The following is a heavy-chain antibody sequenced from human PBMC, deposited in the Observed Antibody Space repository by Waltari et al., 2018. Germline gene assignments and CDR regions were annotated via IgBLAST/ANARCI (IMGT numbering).Heavy chain of an antibody. CDR1: GFPIGNYA. D-gene: IGHD1-26*01. CDR2: LIHIGGDT. J-gene: IGHJ3*01. CDR3: VNQDRTGVYTSISGWGGAFHV. V-gene: IGHV3-23*04. Sequence: EVQLVESGGGLVQTGGSLRLSCTASGFPIGNYAMRWVRRVPGKGLEWVSALIHIGGDTHYADSVKGRFTISSDNSKDTLYLQMNSLIAEDTAVYYCVNQDRTGVYTSISGWGGAFHVWGQGTMFTVSS.